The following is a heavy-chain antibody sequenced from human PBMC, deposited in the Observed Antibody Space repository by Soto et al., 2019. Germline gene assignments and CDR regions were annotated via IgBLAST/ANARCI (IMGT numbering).Heavy chain of an antibody. CDR2: IYHSGST. Sequence: TLSLTCAVSGGSISSSNWWSWVRQPPGKGLEWIGEIYHSGSTNYNPSLKSRVTISVDKSKNQFSLKLSSVTAADTAVYYCARVVTMARGVHGMDVWGHGTTVTVS. D-gene: IGHD3-10*01. CDR1: GGSISSSNW. J-gene: IGHJ6*02. CDR3: ARVVTMARGVHGMDV. V-gene: IGHV4-4*02.